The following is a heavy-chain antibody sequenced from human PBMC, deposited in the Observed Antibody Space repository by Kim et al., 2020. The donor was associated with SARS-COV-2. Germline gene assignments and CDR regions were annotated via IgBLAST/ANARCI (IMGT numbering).Heavy chain of an antibody. V-gene: IGHV3-23*01. CDR3: AKDLTLATSGTDY. CDR2: ISGSYRAT. D-gene: IGHD1-26*01. J-gene: IGHJ4*02. CDR1: GFSFKDYA. Sequence: VGSLRLSCEASGFSFKDYAMTWVRQAPGQGLEGVAGISGSYRATYYGDSVKGRFTVSRDDSENTLYLQMDSLRVEDSAIYLGAKDLTLATSGTDYWGQGTLVTVS.